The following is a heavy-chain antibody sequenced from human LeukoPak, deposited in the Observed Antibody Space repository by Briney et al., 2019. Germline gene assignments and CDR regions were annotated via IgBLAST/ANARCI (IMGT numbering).Heavy chain of an antibody. J-gene: IGHJ4*02. CDR1: GFTFSSYS. D-gene: IGHD3-22*01. V-gene: IGHV3-21*01. CDR2: ISSSSSYI. CDR3: ARVSQYYYDSSGYPEPFDY. Sequence: GGSLRLSCAASGFTFSSYSMNWVRQAPGKGLEWGSSISSSSSYIYYADSVKGRFNISRDNAKDSLYLQMNSLRAEDTAVYYCARVSQYYYDSSGYPEPFDYWGQGTLVTVSS.